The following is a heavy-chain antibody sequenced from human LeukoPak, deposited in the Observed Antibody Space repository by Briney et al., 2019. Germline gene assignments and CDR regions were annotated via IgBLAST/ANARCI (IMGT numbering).Heavy chain of an antibody. D-gene: IGHD3-10*01. Sequence: GGSLRLSCAASGFTFDSFDMHWVRQAPGKGLEWVSAISGSGGSTYYADSVKGRFTISRDNSKNTLYLQMNSLRAEDTAVYYCAKVGARMVRGVPYFDYWGQGTLVTVSS. CDR1: GFTFDSFD. V-gene: IGHV3-23*01. J-gene: IGHJ4*02. CDR2: ISGSGGST. CDR3: AKVGARMVRGVPYFDY.